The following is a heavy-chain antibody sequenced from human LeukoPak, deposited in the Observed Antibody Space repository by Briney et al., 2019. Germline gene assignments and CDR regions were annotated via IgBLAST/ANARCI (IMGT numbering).Heavy chain of an antibody. Sequence: GESLKISCKGFGYSFTSYWIARVRQMPGKGLEWMGIIYPGDSDTRYSPSFQGQVTVSANKSINTAYLQWSSLKASDTATYYCARRYDNTGYYVYWGQGTLVTVSS. CDR1: GYSFTSYW. CDR3: ARRYDNTGYYVY. CDR2: IYPGDSDT. V-gene: IGHV5-51*01. J-gene: IGHJ4*02. D-gene: IGHD3-22*01.